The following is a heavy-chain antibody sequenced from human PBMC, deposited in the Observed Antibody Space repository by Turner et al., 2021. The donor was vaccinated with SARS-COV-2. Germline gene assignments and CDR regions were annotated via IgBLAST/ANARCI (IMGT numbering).Heavy chain of an antibody. D-gene: IGHD3-16*01. CDR2: INPRNGYT. V-gene: IGHV1-46*01. Sequence: QVQLVQSGAEVKKPGASVKMSCKASGYIFATYKINWGRQAPAQGLEWMGIINPRNGYTNYAQNFRGRVTMPRDTSTSTVYMELSSLRSEDTAVYYCARDRDSSGNDSWGQGTLVAVSS. CDR3: ARDRDSSGNDS. CDR1: GYIFATYK. J-gene: IGHJ5*02.